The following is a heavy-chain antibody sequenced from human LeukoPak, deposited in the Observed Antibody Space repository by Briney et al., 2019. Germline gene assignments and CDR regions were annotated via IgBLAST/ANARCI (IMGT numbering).Heavy chain of an antibody. J-gene: IGHJ4*02. CDR3: TRGLSYYASGSYLY. V-gene: IGHV3-49*04. CDR2: IRTKAYGGTT. D-gene: IGHD3-10*01. CDR1: GFTFGDYV. Sequence: GGSLRLSCTASGFTFGDYVMSWVRQAPGKGLEWVGFIRTKAYGGTTQYAASVKGRFTISRDDSINFAYLEMNSLQTEDTAMYYCTRGLSYYASGSYLYWGQGTLVTVSS.